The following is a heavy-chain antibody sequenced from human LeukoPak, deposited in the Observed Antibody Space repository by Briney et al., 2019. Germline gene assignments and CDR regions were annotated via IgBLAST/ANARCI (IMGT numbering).Heavy chain of an antibody. CDR3: ASEKWVKREGVYYYYGITV. V-gene: IGHV1-8*01. CDR1: GYPFKPYD. J-gene: IGHJ6*02. D-gene: IGHD1-26*01. CDR2: MNPNSSNT. Sequence: ASVKVSCKASGYPFKPYDINWVRQATGQGLEWMGWMNPNSSNTNCAQKFKGRVTMTRDTAMGTAYMELSSLTSEDTAVYYCASEKWVKREGVYYYYGITVWGQGTTVTVSS.